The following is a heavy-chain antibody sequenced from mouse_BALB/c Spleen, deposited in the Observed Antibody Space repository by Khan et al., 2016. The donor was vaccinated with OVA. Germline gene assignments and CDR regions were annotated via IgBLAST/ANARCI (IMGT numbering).Heavy chain of an antibody. V-gene: IGHV2-6-1*01. Sequence: QVQLKQSGPGLVAPSQSLSITCTISGFSLTSYGVHWVRQPPGKGLEWLVVIWSDGSTTYNSALKSRLSISKDNSKSQVFLKMNSLQTDDTAMYDCARQKVGYYAMDYWGQGTSVTVSS. CDR1: GFSLTSYG. CDR2: IWSDGST. CDR3: ARQKVGYYAMDY. J-gene: IGHJ4*01. D-gene: IGHD1-3*01.